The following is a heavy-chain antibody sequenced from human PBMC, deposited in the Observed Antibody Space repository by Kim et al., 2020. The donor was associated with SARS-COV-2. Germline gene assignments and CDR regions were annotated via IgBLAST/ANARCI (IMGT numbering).Heavy chain of an antibody. Sequence: SETLSLTCAVYGGPFSGYYWSWIRQPPGKGLEWIGEINHSGSTNYNPSLKSRVTISVDTSKNQFSLKLSSVTAADTAVYYCARGIGFWSGYYFDYWGQGTLVTVSS. CDR2: INHSGST. CDR1: GGPFSGYY. V-gene: IGHV4-34*01. J-gene: IGHJ4*02. D-gene: IGHD3-3*01. CDR3: ARGIGFWSGYYFDY.